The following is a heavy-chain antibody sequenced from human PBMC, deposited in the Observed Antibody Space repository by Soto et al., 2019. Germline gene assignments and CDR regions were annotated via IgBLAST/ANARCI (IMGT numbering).Heavy chain of an antibody. CDR3: TRDASRDSSARGWFDP. CDR1: GFPHLAFA. D-gene: IGHD6-13*01. CDR2: ISSNSAYI. J-gene: IGHJ5*02. Sequence: PDVPQSRSCAPDGFPHLAFAVHSICTSPGKELEWVSTISSNSAYIYYTDALRGRFTISRDNAKNSLHLQMNSLRAEDTAVYYCTRDASRDSSARGWFDPWGPGTLVRVSS. V-gene: IGHV3-21*01.